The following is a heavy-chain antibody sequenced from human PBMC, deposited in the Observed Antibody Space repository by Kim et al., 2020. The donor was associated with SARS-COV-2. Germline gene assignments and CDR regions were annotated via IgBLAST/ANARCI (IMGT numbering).Heavy chain of an antibody. CDR2: IYPGDSDT. V-gene: IGHV5-51*01. CDR3: ARLVAVAGKYYYYGMDV. CDR1: GYSFTSYW. D-gene: IGHD6-19*01. J-gene: IGHJ6*02. Sequence: GESLKISCKGSGYSFTSYWIGWVRQMPGKGLEWMGIIYPGDSDTRYSPSFQGQVTISADKSISTAYLQWSSLKASDTAMYYCARLVAVAGKYYYYGMDVWGQGTTVTVSS.